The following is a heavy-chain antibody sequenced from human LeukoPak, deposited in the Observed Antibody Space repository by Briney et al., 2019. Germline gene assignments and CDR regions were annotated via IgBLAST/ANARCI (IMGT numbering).Heavy chain of an antibody. J-gene: IGHJ4*02. Sequence: GGSLRLSCAASGFSFNTYWMTWVRQAPGKGQEWVASLNQDGNKKYYVDSVKGRFTISRDNAQKSLYLEMNSLRAEDTAVYYCARAVTSTEGYWGQGTLVTVSS. CDR3: ARAVTSTEGY. CDR2: LNQDGNKK. CDR1: GFSFNTYW. V-gene: IGHV3-7*03.